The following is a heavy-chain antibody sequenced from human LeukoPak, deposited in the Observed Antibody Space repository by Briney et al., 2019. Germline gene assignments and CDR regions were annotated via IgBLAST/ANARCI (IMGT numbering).Heavy chain of an antibody. J-gene: IGHJ4*02. D-gene: IGHD5-18*01. V-gene: IGHV3-21*01. Sequence: PGGSLRLSCAASGFTFSSYSMNWVRQAPGKGLEWVSSISSSSSYIYYADSVKGRFTISRDNAKNSLYLQMNSLRAEDTAVYYCARGTIQLWSIKKFDYWGQGTLVTVSS. CDR2: ISSSSSYI. CDR3: ARGTIQLWSIKKFDY. CDR1: GFTFSSYS.